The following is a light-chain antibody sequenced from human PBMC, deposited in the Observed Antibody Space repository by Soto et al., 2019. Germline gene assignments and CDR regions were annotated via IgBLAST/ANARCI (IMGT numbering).Light chain of an antibody. CDR3: QQYDDWLRLT. Sequence: EIVMTQSPATLSVSPGERATLSCRASQSVNIYLAWYRQKPGQAPRRLIFGASYRATGIPARFSGSGSGTEFNLTISSLQSEDFAVYFCQQYDDWLRLTFGGGTKVEIK. CDR1: QSVNIY. CDR2: GAS. J-gene: IGKJ4*01. V-gene: IGKV3D-15*01.